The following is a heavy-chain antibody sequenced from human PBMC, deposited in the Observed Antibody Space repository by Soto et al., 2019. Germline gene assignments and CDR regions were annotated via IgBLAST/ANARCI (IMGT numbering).Heavy chain of an antibody. V-gene: IGHV3-23*01. CDR1: GFTFSNNA. CDR2: ISSGGGNT. J-gene: IGHJ4*02. Sequence: EVHLLESGEGLVQPGGSLRLSSAASGFTFSNNAMTWVRKAPGKGLEWVSAISSGGGNTYYADSVKGRFTISRDNSKNTLYLQMNSLRAEDTAVYYCAKLLAGKFSDNWGQGSLVTVSS. CDR3: AKLLAGKFSDN.